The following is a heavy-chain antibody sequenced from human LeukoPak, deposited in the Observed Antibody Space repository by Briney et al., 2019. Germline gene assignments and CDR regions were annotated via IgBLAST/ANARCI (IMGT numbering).Heavy chain of an antibody. CDR2: IYYSGST. J-gene: IGHJ2*01. V-gene: IGHV4-31*03. D-gene: IGHD2-15*01. CDR3: ASSPPRYCSGGSCYSDYWYFDL. CDR1: GGSISSGGYY. Sequence: SQTLSLTCTVSGGSISSGGYYWSWIRQHPGKGLEWIGYIYYSGSTYYNPSLKSRVTISVDTSKNQFSLKLSFVTAADTAVYYCASSPPRYCSGGSCYSDYWYFDLWGRGTLVTVSS.